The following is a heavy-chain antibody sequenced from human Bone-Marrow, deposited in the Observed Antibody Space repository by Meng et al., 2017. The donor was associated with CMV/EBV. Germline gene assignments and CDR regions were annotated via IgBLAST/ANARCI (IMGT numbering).Heavy chain of an antibody. CDR3: ARGIVVVSAATYNYYVMDV. CDR2: ISYDGDNK. V-gene: IGHV3-30*03. J-gene: IGHJ6*02. CDR1: GFTFSSYG. Sequence: GGSLRLYCAASGFTFSSYGMHWVRQAPGKGLEWVKVISYDGDNKYYVDSVKGRFTISRDNSKSILYLQMNSLRAEDTAVYYCARGIVVVSAATYNYYVMDVWGQGTTVTVSS. D-gene: IGHD2-2*01.